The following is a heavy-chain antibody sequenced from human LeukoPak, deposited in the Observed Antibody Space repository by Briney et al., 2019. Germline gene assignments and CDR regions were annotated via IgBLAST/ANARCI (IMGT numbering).Heavy chain of an antibody. CDR3: AKDPSYSSSSDYFDY. D-gene: IGHD6-6*01. J-gene: IGHJ4*02. CDR1: GFTFSSYG. CDR2: ISGGGGST. Sequence: GGSLRLSCAASGFTFSSYGMSWVRQAPGKGLEWVSGISGGGGSTYYADSVKGRFTISRDNSKNTLYLQMNSLRAEDTAVYYCAKDPSYSSSSDYFDYWGQRTLVTVSS. V-gene: IGHV3-23*01.